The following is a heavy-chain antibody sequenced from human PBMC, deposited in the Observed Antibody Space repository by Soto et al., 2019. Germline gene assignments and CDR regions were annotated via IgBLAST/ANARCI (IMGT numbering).Heavy chain of an antibody. CDR1: GFTFSNAW. CDR3: TTGIEVDYYDSSGYYYFDY. J-gene: IGHJ4*02. D-gene: IGHD3-22*01. CDR2: IKSKTDGGTT. Sequence: GGSLRLSCAASGFTFSNAWMSWVHQAPGKGLEWVGRIKSKTDGGTTDYAAPVKGRFTISRDDSKNTLYLQMNSLKTEDTAVYYCTTGIEVDYYDSSGYYYFDYWGQGTLVTVSS. V-gene: IGHV3-15*01.